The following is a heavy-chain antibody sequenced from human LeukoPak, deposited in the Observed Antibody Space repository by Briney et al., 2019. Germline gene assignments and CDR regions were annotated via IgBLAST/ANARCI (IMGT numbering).Heavy chain of an antibody. V-gene: IGHV3-11*01. CDR2: ISSSGSTI. D-gene: IGHD3-22*01. J-gene: IGHJ6*03. CDR1: GFTFSDYY. CDR3: ARDWSTYDSSGKREYYYYYMDV. Sequence: GGSLRLSCAASGFTFSDYYMSWIRQAPGKGLEGVSYISSSGSTIYYADSVKGRFTISRDNAKNSLYLQMNSLRAEDTAVYYCARDWSTYDSSGKREYYYYYMDVWGKGTTVTVSS.